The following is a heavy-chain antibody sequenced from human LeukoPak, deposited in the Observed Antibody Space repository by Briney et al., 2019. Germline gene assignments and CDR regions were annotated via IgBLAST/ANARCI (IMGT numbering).Heavy chain of an antibody. CDR3: AKSAMVRGVIDYYYYYGMDV. CDR2: ISGSGGST. CDR1: GFTFSSYA. J-gene: IGHJ6*04. V-gene: IGHV3-23*01. D-gene: IGHD3-10*01. Sequence: GGSLRLSCAASGFTFSSYAMSWVRQAPGKGLEWVSAISGSGGSTYYADSVKGQFTISRDNSKNTLYLQMNSLRAEDTAVYYCAKSAMVRGVIDYYYYYGMDVWGKGTTVTVSS.